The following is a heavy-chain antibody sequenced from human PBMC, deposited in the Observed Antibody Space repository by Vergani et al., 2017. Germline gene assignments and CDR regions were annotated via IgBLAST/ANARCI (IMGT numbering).Heavy chain of an antibody. CDR1: GFTFSSYA. J-gene: IGHJ3*02. CDR2: ISGSGGST. V-gene: IGHV3-23*01. D-gene: IGHD3-10*01. CDR3: GKDQVILLWFGELNRGRDAFDI. Sequence: EVQLLESGGGLVQPGGSLRLSCAASGFTFSSYAMSWVRQAPGKGLEWVSAISGSGGSTDYADSVKGRFTISRDNSKNTLYLQMNSLRAEDTAVYYCGKDQVILLWFGELNRGRDAFDIWGQGTMVTVSS.